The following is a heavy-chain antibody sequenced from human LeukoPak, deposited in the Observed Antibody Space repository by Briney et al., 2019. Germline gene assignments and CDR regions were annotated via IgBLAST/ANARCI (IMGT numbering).Heavy chain of an antibody. Sequence: GASVKVSCKASGGTFSSYAISWVRQAPGQGLEWMGGIIPIFGTANYAQKFQGRVTITADESTSTAYMELSSLRSEDTAVYYCANDHYYDSSGYFAWFDPWGQGTLVTVSS. CDR1: GGTFSSYA. CDR3: ANDHYYDSSGYFAWFDP. J-gene: IGHJ5*02. D-gene: IGHD3-22*01. V-gene: IGHV1-69*13. CDR2: IIPIFGTA.